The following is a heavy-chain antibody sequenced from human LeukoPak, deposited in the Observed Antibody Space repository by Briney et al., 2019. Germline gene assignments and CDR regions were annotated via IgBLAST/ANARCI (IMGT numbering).Heavy chain of an antibody. CDR3: VRAYLGYYYGMDA. V-gene: IGHV4-61*08. CDR1: GGSVSSGGYY. J-gene: IGHJ6*02. CDR2: IYYSGST. Sequence: SETLSLTCTVSGGSVSSGGYYWSWIRQHPGKGLEWIGYIYYSGSTNYNPSLKSRVTISVDTSKNQFSLKLSSVTAADTAVYYCVRAYLGYYYGMDAWGQGTTVTVSS.